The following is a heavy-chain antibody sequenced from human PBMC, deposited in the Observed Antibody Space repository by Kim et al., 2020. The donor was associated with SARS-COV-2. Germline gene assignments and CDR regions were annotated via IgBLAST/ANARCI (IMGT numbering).Heavy chain of an antibody. D-gene: IGHD1-26*01. Sequence: SETLSLTCAVYGGSFSGYYWSWIRQPPGKGLEWIGEINHSGSTNYNPSLKSLVTISVDTSKNQFSLKLSSVTAADTAVYYCARLKGDGHNSYYYYGMDVWGQGTPVTVSS. CDR1: GGSFSGYY. CDR2: INHSGST. V-gene: IGHV4-34*01. CDR3: ARLKGDGHNSYYYYGMDV. J-gene: IGHJ6*02.